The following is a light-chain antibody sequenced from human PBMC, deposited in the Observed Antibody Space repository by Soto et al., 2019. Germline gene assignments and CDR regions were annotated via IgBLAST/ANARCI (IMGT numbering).Light chain of an antibody. CDR2: EVN. V-gene: IGLV2-14*01. J-gene: IGLJ1*01. CDR1: SSDVGGYNY. Sequence: QSALTQPASVSGSPGQSITISCTGTSSDVGGYNYVSWYQQHPGKAPKPLIFEVNNRPSEVSDRFSGSKSGNTASLTISGLQADDEADYYCSSYTSSNTLYVFGSGTKVTVL. CDR3: SSYTSSNTLYV.